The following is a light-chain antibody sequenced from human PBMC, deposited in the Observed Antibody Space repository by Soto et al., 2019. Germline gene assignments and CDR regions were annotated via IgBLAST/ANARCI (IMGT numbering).Light chain of an antibody. CDR3: QQYNNYPLT. J-gene: IGKJ4*01. V-gene: IGKV1-5*01. Sequence: DIQITQSPSTLSDSVGDRVTITCRASQSITGWLAWYQHKPGKAPRLLIYEASSLESGVPSRFSGSGSGTEFTLTISSLQPDDFAPYYCQQYNNYPLTFGGGTKVDI. CDR2: EAS. CDR1: QSITGW.